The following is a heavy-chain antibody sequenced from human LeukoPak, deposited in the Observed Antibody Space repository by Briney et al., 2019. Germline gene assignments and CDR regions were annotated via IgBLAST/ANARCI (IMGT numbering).Heavy chain of an antibody. V-gene: IGHV4-38-2*02. CDR3: ARSMRRHFPDY. CDR2: IYHSGST. D-gene: IGHD2/OR15-2a*01. J-gene: IGHJ4*02. CDR1: GYSIISDSY. Sequence: SETLSLTCTVSGYSIISDSYWGWIRQPPVKGLEWIGSIYHSGSTYYNPSLKSRVTMSVDTSKSQFSLKLSSVTATDTAVYYCARSMRRHFPDYWGQGTLVTVSS.